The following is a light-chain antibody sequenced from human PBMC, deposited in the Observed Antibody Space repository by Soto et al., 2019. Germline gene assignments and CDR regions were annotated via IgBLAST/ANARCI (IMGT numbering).Light chain of an antibody. J-gene: IGLJ1*01. Sequence: QSALTQPASVSGSPGQSITISCTGTSSDVGSYNYVSWCQQHPGKAPKLMIYDVSKRPSGVPDRFSGSKSGNTASLTISGLQAEDEADYYCCSYAGSYVFGTGTKVTVL. CDR3: CSYAGSYV. V-gene: IGLV2-11*01. CDR1: SSDVGSYNY. CDR2: DVS.